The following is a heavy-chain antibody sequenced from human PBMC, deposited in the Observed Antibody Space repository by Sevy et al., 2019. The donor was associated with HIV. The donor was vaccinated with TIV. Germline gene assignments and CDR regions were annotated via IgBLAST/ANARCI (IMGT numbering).Heavy chain of an antibody. CDR1: GFTFGDYA. V-gene: IGHV3-49*04. CDR3: TRGKGAQSLFDY. D-gene: IGHD3-16*01. Sequence: GGSLRLSCTGSGFTFGDYAMSWVRQAPGKGLEWVAFLKHKAYGGTLDYAASVKGRFRISRDDSKSIAHLQMNDLKTEDTAIYYCTRGKGAQSLFDYWGQGPLVTVSS. J-gene: IGHJ4*02. CDR2: LKHKAYGGTL.